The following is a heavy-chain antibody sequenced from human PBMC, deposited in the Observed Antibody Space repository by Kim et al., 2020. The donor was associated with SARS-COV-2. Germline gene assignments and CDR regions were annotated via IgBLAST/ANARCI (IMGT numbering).Heavy chain of an antibody. J-gene: IGHJ4*02. CDR1: GGTFSSYA. V-gene: IGHV1-69*13. CDR2: IIPIFGTA. CDR3: ARAPTGRAHLGY. D-gene: IGHD3-10*01. Sequence: SVKVSCKASGGTFSSYAISWVRQAPGQGLEWMGGIIPIFGTANYAQKFQGRVTITADESTSTAYMELSSLRSEDTAVYYCARAPTGRAHLGYWGQGTLVTVSS.